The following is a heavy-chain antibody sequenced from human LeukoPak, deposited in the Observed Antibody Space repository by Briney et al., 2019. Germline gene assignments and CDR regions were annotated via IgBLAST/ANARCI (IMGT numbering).Heavy chain of an antibody. CDR3: ARDLIFSGYDSIYFDY. CDR1: GFTFSSYA. CDR2: ISGSGGST. V-gene: IGHV3-23*01. D-gene: IGHD5-12*01. Sequence: PGGSLRLSCAASGFTFSSYAMSWVRQAPGKGLEWVSAISGSGGSTYYADSVKGRFTISRDNSKNTLYLQMNSLRAEDTAVYYCARDLIFSGYDSIYFDYWGQGTLVTVSS. J-gene: IGHJ4*02.